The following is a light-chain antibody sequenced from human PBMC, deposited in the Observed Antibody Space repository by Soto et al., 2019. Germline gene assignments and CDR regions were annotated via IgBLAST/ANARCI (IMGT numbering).Light chain of an antibody. Sequence: DIQMTQSPSTLSASVGDRVTITCRASQSIYSYLAWYQQKPGKAPKLLIYKASNLESGVPSRFSGSGSGTEFTLTISSLQPDDFATYYCQQYSLGGTFGQGTTVEIK. CDR3: QQYSLGGT. V-gene: IGKV1-5*03. J-gene: IGKJ1*01. CDR2: KAS. CDR1: QSIYSY.